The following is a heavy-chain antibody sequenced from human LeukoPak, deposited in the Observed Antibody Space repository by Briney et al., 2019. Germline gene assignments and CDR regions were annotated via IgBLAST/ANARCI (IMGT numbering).Heavy chain of an antibody. CDR2: INPNRGGT. Sequence: ASVKVSCKASGYTFTGYYMHWVRQAPGQGLEWMGRINPNRGGTNYAQKFQGRVTMTRDTSISTAYMELSRLRSDDTAVYYCARAWAVAGTPYYFDYWGQGTLVTVSS. J-gene: IGHJ4*02. CDR3: ARAWAVAGTPYYFDY. D-gene: IGHD6-19*01. CDR1: GYTFTGYY. V-gene: IGHV1-2*06.